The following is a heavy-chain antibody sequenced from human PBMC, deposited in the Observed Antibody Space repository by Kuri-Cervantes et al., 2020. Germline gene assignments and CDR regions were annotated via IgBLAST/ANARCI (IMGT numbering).Heavy chain of an antibody. CDR3: ARESFVVRGIFDY. Sequence: ESLKISCTVSGGSISSYYWSWIRLPAGKGLEWIGRIYISGSTNYNPSLKSRVTISIDKSKNQFSLKLSSVTAADTAVYYCARESFVVRGIFDYWGQGTLVTVSS. CDR2: IYISGST. J-gene: IGHJ4*02. CDR1: GGSISSYY. D-gene: IGHD3-10*01. V-gene: IGHV4-4*07.